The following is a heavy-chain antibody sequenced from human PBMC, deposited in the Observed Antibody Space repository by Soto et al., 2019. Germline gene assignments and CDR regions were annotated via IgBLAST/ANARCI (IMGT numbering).Heavy chain of an antibody. CDR3: ARGPSIVRDFWRGYPRYYYGMEV. CDR1: GGTFSSYA. CDR2: IIPIFGTA. Sequence: QVQLVQSGAEVKKPGSSVKVSCKASGGTFSSYAISWVRQAPGQGLEWMGGIIPIFGTANYAQKFQGRVTITADESTSTAYMELSSLRSEDTAVYYCARGPSIVRDFWRGYPRYYYGMEVWGQGTTVTVSS. D-gene: IGHD3-3*01. J-gene: IGHJ6*02. V-gene: IGHV1-69*01.